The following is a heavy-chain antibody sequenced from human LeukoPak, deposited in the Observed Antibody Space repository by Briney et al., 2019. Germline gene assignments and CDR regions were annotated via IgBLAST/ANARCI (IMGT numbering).Heavy chain of an antibody. D-gene: IGHD5-18*01. CDR3: ALGYSYGNFDY. V-gene: IGHV1-69*01. CDR2: IIPIFGTA. Sequence: SVKVSCKASGGTFSSYAISLVRQAPGQGLEWMGGIIPIFGTANYAQKFQGRVTITADESTSTAYMELSSLRSEDTAVYYCALGYSYGNFDYWGQGTLVTVSS. CDR1: GGTFSSYA. J-gene: IGHJ4*02.